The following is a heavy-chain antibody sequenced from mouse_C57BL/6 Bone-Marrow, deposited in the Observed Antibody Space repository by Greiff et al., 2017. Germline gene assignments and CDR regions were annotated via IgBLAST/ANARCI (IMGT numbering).Heavy chain of an antibody. CDR2: ISSGGSYT. D-gene: IGHD2-2*01. Sequence: EVKLVESGGDLVKPGGSLKLYCAASGFTFSSYGMSWVRQTPDKRLEWVATISSGGSYTYYPDSVKGRFTISRDNAKNTLYLQMSSLKSEDTAMYYCARQGGVTTCAYWGQGTLVTVSA. CDR3: ARQGGVTTCAY. V-gene: IGHV5-6*01. CDR1: GFTFSSYG. J-gene: IGHJ3*01.